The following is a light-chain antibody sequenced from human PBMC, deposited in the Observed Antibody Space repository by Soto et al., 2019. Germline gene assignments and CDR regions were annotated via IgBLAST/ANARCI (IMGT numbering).Light chain of an antibody. CDR1: SSDVGGYNY. Sequence: QSVLTQPASVSGSPGQSITISCTGSSSDVGGYNYVSWYQQHPGKAPKLLIHDVTNRPSGVSDRFSGFKSGNTASLTISGLQAEDEAHYYCSSYTTSRTPHVTFGGGTKLTVL. CDR3: SSYTTSRTPHVT. V-gene: IGLV2-14*03. CDR2: DVT. J-gene: IGLJ2*01.